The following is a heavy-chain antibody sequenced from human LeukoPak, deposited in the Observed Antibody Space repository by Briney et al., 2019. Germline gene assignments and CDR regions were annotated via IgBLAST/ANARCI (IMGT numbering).Heavy chain of an antibody. D-gene: IGHD1-1*01. CDR2: IYYSGST. V-gene: IGHV4-59*01. CDR3: ASGTVQLEAGSWFDP. J-gene: IGHJ5*02. CDR1: GGSISSYY. Sequence: SETLSLTCTVSGGSISSYYWSWIRQPPGKGLEWIGCIYYSGSTNYNPSLKSRVTISVDTSKNQFSLRLSSVTAADTAVYYCASGTVQLEAGSWFDPWGQGTLVTVSS.